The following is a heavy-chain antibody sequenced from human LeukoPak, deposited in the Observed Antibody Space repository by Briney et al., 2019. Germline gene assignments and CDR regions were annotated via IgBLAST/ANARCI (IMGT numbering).Heavy chain of an antibody. V-gene: IGHV1-18*01. D-gene: IGHD1-26*01. CDR1: TYTLTSYA. CDR3: ARDVAAIVGVTAWFDP. J-gene: IGHJ5*02. Sequence: VASVKVSCKASTYTLTSYAISWMRQAPGQGLEWMGWISVDNGNTNYAQKFQGRVTMTTDTSTSTVYMELRSLRFDDSAVYYCARDVAAIVGVTAWFDPWGQGTLVTVSS. CDR2: ISVDNGNT.